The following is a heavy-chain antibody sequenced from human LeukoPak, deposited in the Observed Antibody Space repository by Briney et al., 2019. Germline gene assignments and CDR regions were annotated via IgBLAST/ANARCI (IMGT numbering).Heavy chain of an antibody. Sequence: GGSLRLSCVASGFTFSSYWMHWVRQDPRKGLVWVSRINGDGRNINYADSVRGRFTISRDNSKNTLYLQMNSLRAEDTAVYYCARATAAADNYFDYWGQGTLVTVSS. V-gene: IGHV3-74*01. CDR1: GFTFSSYW. CDR2: INGDGRNI. D-gene: IGHD6-13*01. J-gene: IGHJ4*02. CDR3: ARATAAADNYFDY.